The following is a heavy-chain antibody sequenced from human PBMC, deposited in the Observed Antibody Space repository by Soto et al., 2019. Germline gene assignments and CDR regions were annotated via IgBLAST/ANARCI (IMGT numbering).Heavy chain of an antibody. D-gene: IGHD2-8*01. CDR2: IWYDGSNK. J-gene: IGHJ4*02. V-gene: IGHV3-33*01. CDR1: GFTFSSYG. Sequence: GGSLRLSCAASGFTFSSYGMHWVRQAPGKGLEWVAVIWYDGSNKYYADSVKGRFTISRDNSKNTLYLQMNSLRAEDTAVYYCARGASIVLMVYTSLDYWGQGTLVTVSS. CDR3: ARGASIVLMVYTSLDY.